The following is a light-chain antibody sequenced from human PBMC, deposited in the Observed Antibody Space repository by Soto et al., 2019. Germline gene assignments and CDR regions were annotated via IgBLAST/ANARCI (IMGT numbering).Light chain of an antibody. CDR3: RQYNSYSGT. J-gene: IGKJ1*01. Sequence: DIQMTQSPSTLSASVGDRVTITCRASQSISSWLAWYQQKPGKAPKLLIYKASSLESGVPSRFSASGSGTEFTLTISSLQPDDFATYYCRQYNSYSGTFGQGTKVDIK. CDR2: KAS. V-gene: IGKV1-5*03. CDR1: QSISSW.